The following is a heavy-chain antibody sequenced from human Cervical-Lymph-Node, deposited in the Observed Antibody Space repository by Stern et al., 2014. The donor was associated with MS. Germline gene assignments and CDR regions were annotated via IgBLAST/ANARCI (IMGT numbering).Heavy chain of an antibody. V-gene: IGHV3-21*01. D-gene: IGHD6-13*01. CDR3: ARRKDIAEVGPVFDS. CDR2: IISSSTSI. CDR1: GFAFSTYS. Sequence: EVQLVESGGGLVKPGGSLRLSCAASGFAFSTYSMSWVRQPPGKGLEWVSCIISSSTSIYYADSVQGRFTISRDNAKNSLYLQMNSLRAEDTAVYFCARRKDIAEVGPVFDSWGQGTLVTVSS. J-gene: IGHJ4*02.